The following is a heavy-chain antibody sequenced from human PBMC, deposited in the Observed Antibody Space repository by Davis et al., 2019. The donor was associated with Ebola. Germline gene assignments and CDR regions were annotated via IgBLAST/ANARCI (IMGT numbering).Heavy chain of an antibody. Sequence: ASVKVSCKASGYTFTDQHMHWVRQAPGQGLEWMGGINPKSGDTYYAQKFQGRVTMTRETSISTAYMELSSLRFDDTAVYYCASENYSYDSSGYFVYWGQGTLVTVSS. J-gene: IGHJ4*02. V-gene: IGHV1-2*02. CDR1: GYTFTDQH. D-gene: IGHD3-22*01. CDR3: ASENYSYDSSGYFVY. CDR2: INPKSGDT.